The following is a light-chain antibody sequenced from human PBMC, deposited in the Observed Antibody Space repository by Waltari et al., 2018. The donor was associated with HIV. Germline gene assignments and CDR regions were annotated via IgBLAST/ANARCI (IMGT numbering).Light chain of an antibody. CDR2: EVS. CDR1: SSDVGGFNY. V-gene: IGLV2-14*01. J-gene: IGLJ2*01. Sequence: QSALHQPASVSASPGQSITLNGTGTSSDVGGFNYVSWYQQHPGKPPKLMIYEVSTRPSGVSTRFSGSNSGNTASLTIYGLQAEDDADYYCSSYTSSSTHYVVFGGGTKLTVL. CDR3: SSYTSSSTHYVV.